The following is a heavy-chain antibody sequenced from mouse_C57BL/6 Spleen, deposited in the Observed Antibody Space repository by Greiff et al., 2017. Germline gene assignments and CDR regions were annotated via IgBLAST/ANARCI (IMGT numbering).Heavy chain of an antibody. CDR1: GYAFSSSW. V-gene: IGHV1-82*01. J-gene: IGHJ4*01. CDR3: ARSFYDGYYGAMDY. Sequence: QVQLKQSGPELVKPGASVKLSCKASGYAFSSSWMNWVKQRPGKGLEWIGRFYPGDGDINYNGQFKGKATLTADKSSSTAYMQLSSLTSEDSAVYFCARSFYDGYYGAMDYWGQGTSVTVSS. D-gene: IGHD2-3*01. CDR2: FYPGDGDI.